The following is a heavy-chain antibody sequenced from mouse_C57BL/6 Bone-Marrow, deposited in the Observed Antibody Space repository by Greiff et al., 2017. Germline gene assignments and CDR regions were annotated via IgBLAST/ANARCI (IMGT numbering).Heavy chain of an antibody. D-gene: IGHD1-1*01. Sequence: QVQLQQSGPELVKPGASVKISCKASGYAFSSSWMNWVKQRPGQGLEWIGRIYPGDGDTNYNGKFKGKATLTADKSSSTAYMQLSSLTSEDSAVYFYARLRGDAMDYWGQGTSVTVSS. V-gene: IGHV1-82*01. CDR3: ARLRGDAMDY. J-gene: IGHJ4*01. CDR2: IYPGDGDT. CDR1: GYAFSSSW.